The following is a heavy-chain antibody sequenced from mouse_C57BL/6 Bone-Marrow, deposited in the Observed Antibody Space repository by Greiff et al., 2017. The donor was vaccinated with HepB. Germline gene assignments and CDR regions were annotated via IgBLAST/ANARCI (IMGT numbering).Heavy chain of an antibody. V-gene: IGHV1-69*01. CDR3: ARRYYDYSWYFDV. D-gene: IGHD2-4*01. CDR1: GYTFTSYW. CDR2: IDPSDSYT. Sequence: QVQLKQPGAELVMPGASVKLSCKASGYTFTSYWMHWVKQRPGQGLEWIGEIDPSDSYTNYNQKFKGKSTLTVDKSSSTAYMQLSSLTSEDSAVYYCARRYYDYSWYFDVWGTGTTVTVSS. J-gene: IGHJ1*03.